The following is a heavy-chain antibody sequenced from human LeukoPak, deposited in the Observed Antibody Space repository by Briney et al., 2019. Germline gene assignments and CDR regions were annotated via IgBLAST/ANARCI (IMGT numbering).Heavy chain of an antibody. J-gene: IGHJ5*02. V-gene: IGHV3-23*01. CDR1: GFTFSSYA. CDR3: AKDHWNYYDSSGFYDH. D-gene: IGHD3-22*01. Sequence: GGSLRLSCAASGFTFSSYAMSWVRQAPGKGLEWVSAISGSGGSTYYADSVKGRFTISRDNSKNTLYLQMNSLRAEDTALYYCAKDHWNYYDSSGFYDHWGQGTLVTVSS. CDR2: ISGSGGST.